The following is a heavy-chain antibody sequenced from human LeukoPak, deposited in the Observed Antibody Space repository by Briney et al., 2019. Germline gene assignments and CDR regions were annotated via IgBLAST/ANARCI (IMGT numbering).Heavy chain of an antibody. J-gene: IGHJ4*02. CDR2: ISPSGGVT. D-gene: IGHD3-10*01. CDR3: AKAHVPTMIRGVVSSD. V-gene: IGHV3-23*01. CDR1: GFTFSNYW. Sequence: TGGSLRLSCAASGFTFSNYWMSWVRQAPGKGLEWVSTISPSGGVTFYSDSVRGRFTISRDYSKDTLFLQMNSLRAEDTALYYCAKAHVPTMIRGVVSSDWGQGTLVTVSS.